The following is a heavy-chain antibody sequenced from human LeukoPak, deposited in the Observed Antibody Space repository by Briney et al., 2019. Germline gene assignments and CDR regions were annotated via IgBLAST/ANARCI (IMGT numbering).Heavy chain of an antibody. CDR2: LYSGGGA. J-gene: IGHJ3*02. CDR1: GFTFSSFS. Sequence: PGGSLRLSCAASGFTFSSFSMNWVRQAPGKGLEWVSVLYSGGGAYYADSAKDRFTISRDYSQNTLLLQMNSLRAEDTALYYCARGKTSDDIVEDAFDIWGQGTMVAVSS. V-gene: IGHV3-66*01. D-gene: IGHD2-15*01. CDR3: ARGKTSDDIVEDAFDI.